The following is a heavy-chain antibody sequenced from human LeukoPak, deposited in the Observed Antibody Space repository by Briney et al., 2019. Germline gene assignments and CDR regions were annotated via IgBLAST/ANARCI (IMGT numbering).Heavy chain of an antibody. Sequence: GSLRLSCAASGVTFSGSAMHWVRQASGKGLEWVGRIRSKANSSATAYAASVKGRFTISRDDSKNTAYLQMNSLKTEDTAVYYCTSSTVTTKDFDYWGQGTLVTVSS. V-gene: IGHV3-73*01. CDR3: TSSTVTTKDFDY. CDR1: GVTFSGSA. D-gene: IGHD4-17*01. CDR2: IRSKANSSAT. J-gene: IGHJ4*02.